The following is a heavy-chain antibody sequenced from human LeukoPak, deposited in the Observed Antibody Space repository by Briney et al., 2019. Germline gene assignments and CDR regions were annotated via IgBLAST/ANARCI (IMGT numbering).Heavy chain of an antibody. CDR1: GFTFSSYG. CDR2: ISGSGGST. D-gene: IGHD3-10*01. CDR3: ASVVPPTDYGSGSYFWDPYYFDY. V-gene: IGHV3-23*01. J-gene: IGHJ4*02. Sequence: PGGSLRLSCAASGFTFSSYGMSWVRQAPGKGLEWVSAISGSGGSTYYADSVKGRFTISRDNSKNTLYLQMNSLRAEDTAVYYCASVVPPTDYGSGSYFWDPYYFDYWGQGTLVTVSS.